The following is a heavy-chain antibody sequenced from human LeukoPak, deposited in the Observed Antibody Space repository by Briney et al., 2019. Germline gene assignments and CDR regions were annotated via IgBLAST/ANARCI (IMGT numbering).Heavy chain of an antibody. CDR2: IYYSGST. CDR3: ARGPSYDYIWGSYRQNYFDY. CDR1: GGSISSSSYY. J-gene: IGHJ4*02. Sequence: SETLSLTCTVSGGSISSSSYYWGWIRQPPGKGLEWIGSIYYSGSTYYNPSLKSRVTISVDTSKNQFSLKLSSVTAADTAVYYCARGPSYDYIWGSYRQNYFDYWGQGTLVTVSS. D-gene: IGHD3-16*02. V-gene: IGHV4-39*01.